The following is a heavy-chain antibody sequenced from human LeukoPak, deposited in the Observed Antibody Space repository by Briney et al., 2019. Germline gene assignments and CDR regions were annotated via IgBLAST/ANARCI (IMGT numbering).Heavy chain of an antibody. CDR1: GFTFSSYA. V-gene: IGHV3-30-3*01. Sequence: GGSLRLSCAASGFTFSSYAMPWVSQAPGKGLEWVAVISYDGSNKYYADSVKGRFTISRDNSKNTLYLQMNSLRAEDTAVYYCASDGRTYGSGSYRYPLDYWGQGTLVTVSS. CDR2: ISYDGSNK. J-gene: IGHJ4*02. D-gene: IGHD3-10*01. CDR3: ASDGRTYGSGSYRYPLDY.